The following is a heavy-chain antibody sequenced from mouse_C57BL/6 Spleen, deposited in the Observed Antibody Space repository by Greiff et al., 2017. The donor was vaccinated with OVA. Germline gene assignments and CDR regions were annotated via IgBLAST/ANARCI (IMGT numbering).Heavy chain of an antibody. J-gene: IGHJ1*03. CDR3: ARRITTVVDWYFDV. CDR2: INPNYGTT. Sequence: VQLKESGPELVKPGASVKISCKASGYSFTDYNMNWVKQSNGKSLEWIGVINPNYGTTSYNQKFKGKATLTVDQSSSTAYMQLNSLTSEDSAVYYCARRITTVVDWYFDVWGTGTTVTVSS. D-gene: IGHD1-1*01. CDR1: GYSFTDYN. V-gene: IGHV1-39*01.